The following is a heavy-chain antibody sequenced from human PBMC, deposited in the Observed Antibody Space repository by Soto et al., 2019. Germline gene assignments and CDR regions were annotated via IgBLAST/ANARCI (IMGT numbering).Heavy chain of an antibody. J-gene: IGHJ4*02. CDR3: ARVLSHCSGGSCYLPFDY. D-gene: IGHD2-15*01. CDR1: GYTFSGYY. Sequence: QVQLVQSGAEVKKPGASVKVYCKASGYTFSGYYMHWVRQAPGQGLEWMGWINPNSGGTNYAQKFQGRVTMTRDTFISTAYMELSRLRYDDTAVYYCARVLSHCSGGSCYLPFDYWGQGTLVTVSS. V-gene: IGHV1-2*02. CDR2: INPNSGGT.